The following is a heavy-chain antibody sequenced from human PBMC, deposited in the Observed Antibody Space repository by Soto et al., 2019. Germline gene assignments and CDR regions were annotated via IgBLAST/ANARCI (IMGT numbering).Heavy chain of an antibody. CDR1: GFTFSSYA. Sequence: QVQLVESGGGVVQPGRSLRLSCAASGFTFSSYAMHWVRQAPGKGLEWVAIIAYDGGNKNYGDSVKGRFTISRDNSKNTLYLQMNSLRAEDTAVYYCARGQRESRWTSMSYFDFWGQGTLVTVSS. CDR3: ARGQRESRWTSMSYFDF. J-gene: IGHJ4*02. V-gene: IGHV3-30-3*01. CDR2: IAYDGGNK. D-gene: IGHD3-10*02.